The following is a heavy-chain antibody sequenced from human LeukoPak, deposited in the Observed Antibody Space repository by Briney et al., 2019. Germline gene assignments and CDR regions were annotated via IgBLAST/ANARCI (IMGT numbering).Heavy chain of an antibody. CDR3: ARGTWLGHFDY. V-gene: IGHV4-39*07. CDR1: GGSISSGGYY. J-gene: IGHJ4*02. CDR2: INHSGST. D-gene: IGHD6-19*01. Sequence: SETLSLTCTVSGGSISSGGYYWSWIRQPPGKGLEWIGEINHSGSTNYNPSLKSRVTISVDTSKNQFSLKLSSVTAADTAVYYCARGTWLGHFDYWGQGTLVTVSS.